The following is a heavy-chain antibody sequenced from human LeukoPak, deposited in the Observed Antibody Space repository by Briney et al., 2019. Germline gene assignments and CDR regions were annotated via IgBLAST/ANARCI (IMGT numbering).Heavy chain of an antibody. Sequence: SETLSLTCAVYGGSFSGYYWSWIRLPPGKGLEWIGEINHSGSTNYNPSLKSRVTISVDTSKNQFSLKLSSVTAADTAVYYCARAPWRYSYGYNYWGQGTLVTVSS. V-gene: IGHV4-34*01. CDR1: GGSFSGYY. J-gene: IGHJ4*02. CDR2: INHSGST. D-gene: IGHD5-18*01. CDR3: ARAPWRYSYGYNY.